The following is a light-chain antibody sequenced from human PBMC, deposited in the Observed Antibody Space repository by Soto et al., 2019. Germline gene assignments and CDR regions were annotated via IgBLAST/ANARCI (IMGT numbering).Light chain of an antibody. Sequence: QSVLTQPASVSGSPGQSITISCTGTSSDVGSYDLVSWYQQLPGKAPKLIIYEVSKRPSGVSNRFSGSKSGNTASLTISGLQAEDEADYYCFSWAGSNSFYFFGTGTKVTVL. CDR3: FSWAGSNSFYF. CDR1: SSDVGSYDL. V-gene: IGLV2-23*02. J-gene: IGLJ1*01. CDR2: EVS.